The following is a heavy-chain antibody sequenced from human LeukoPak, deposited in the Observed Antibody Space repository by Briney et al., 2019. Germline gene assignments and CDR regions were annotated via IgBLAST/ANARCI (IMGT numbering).Heavy chain of an antibody. D-gene: IGHD3-22*01. CDR3: AREPQGDSSGYDAFDI. CDR2: ISSSSSYI. J-gene: IGHJ3*02. Sequence: GGSLRLSCAASGFTFSSYSMNWVRQAPGKGLEWVSSISSSSSYIYYADSVKGRFTISRDNAKNTLYLQMDSLRAEDTAVYYCAREPQGDSSGYDAFDIWGQGTMVTVSS. CDR1: GFTFSSYS. V-gene: IGHV3-21*01.